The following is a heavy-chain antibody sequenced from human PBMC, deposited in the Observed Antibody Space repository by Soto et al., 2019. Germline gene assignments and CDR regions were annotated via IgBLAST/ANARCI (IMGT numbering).Heavy chain of an antibody. CDR3: AKDRSFSSSWPRDYFDY. CDR1: GFTFSSYA. Sequence: PGGSLRLSCAASGFTFSSYAMSWVRQAPGKGLGWVSAISGSGGSTYYADSVKGRFTISRDNSKNTLYLQMNSLRAEDTAVYYCAKDRSFSSSWPRDYFDYWGQGTLVTVPS. D-gene: IGHD6-13*01. CDR2: ISGSGGST. V-gene: IGHV3-23*01. J-gene: IGHJ4*02.